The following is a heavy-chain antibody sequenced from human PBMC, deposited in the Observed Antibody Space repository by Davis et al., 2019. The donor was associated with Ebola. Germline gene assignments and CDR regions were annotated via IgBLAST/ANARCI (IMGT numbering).Heavy chain of an antibody. CDR3: ASHYGESSSDSLDY. CDR2: INPNSGGT. J-gene: IGHJ4*02. Sequence: ASVKVSCKASGYTFTGYYMHWVRQAPGQGLEWMGWINPNSGGTNYAQKFQGWVTMTRDTSISTAYMELSSLRSEDTAVYYCASHYGESSSDSLDYWGQGTLVTVSS. CDR1: GYTFTGYY. D-gene: IGHD4-17*01. V-gene: IGHV1-2*04.